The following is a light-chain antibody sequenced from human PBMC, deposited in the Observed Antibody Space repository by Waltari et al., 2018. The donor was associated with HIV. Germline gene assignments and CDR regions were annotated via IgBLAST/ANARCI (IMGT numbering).Light chain of an antibody. CDR2: DNN. J-gene: IGLJ1*01. V-gene: IGLV1-44*01. CDR3: AAWDGSLNGYV. CDR1: SSNIGSNR. Sequence: QSVLTQSPSASGAPGQRVAISCSGSSSNIGSNRVTWYQHLPGTAPKLLIFDNNQRPSGVPDRVSGSKSGTAASLAISGLQSEDEADYYCAAWDGSLNGYVFGTGTQVTVL.